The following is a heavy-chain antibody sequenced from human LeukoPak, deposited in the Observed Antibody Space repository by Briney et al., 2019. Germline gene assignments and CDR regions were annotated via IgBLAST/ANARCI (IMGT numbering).Heavy chain of an antibody. CDR1: GGSVNSGSYY. CDR2: IYYSGNT. Sequence: SETLSLTCTVSGGSVNSGSYYWNWIRQPPGKGLEWIGYIYYSGNTNYNPSLKSRVTISIDTSKNQFSLKLSSVTAADTAVYYCARVGVGAFDYWGQGTLVTVSS. D-gene: IGHD3-3*01. V-gene: IGHV4-61*01. J-gene: IGHJ4*02. CDR3: ARVGVGAFDY.